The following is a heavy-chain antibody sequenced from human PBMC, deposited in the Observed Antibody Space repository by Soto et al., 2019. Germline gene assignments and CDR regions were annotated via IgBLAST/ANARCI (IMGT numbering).Heavy chain of an antibody. V-gene: IGHV4-59*01. D-gene: IGHD2-15*01. J-gene: IGHJ4*02. CDR2: IYYSGST. CDR1: GGSISSYY. Sequence: QVQLQESGPGLVKPSETLSLTCTVSGGSISSYYWSWIRQPPGKGLEWIGYIYYSGSTYYNPSLKSRVTISVDTSKNQFSLKLSSVTAADTAVYYCARDTRYWGQGTLVTVSS. CDR3: ARDTRY.